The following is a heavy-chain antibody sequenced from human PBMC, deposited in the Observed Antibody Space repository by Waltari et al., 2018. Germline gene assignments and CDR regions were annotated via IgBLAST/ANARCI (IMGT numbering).Heavy chain of an antibody. CDR1: GFTVSSNY. D-gene: IGHD3-22*01. CDR3: ARELRYYDSPR. J-gene: IGHJ4*02. Sequence: EVQLVESAGGLIQPGGSLSLSCAASGFTVSSNYMSWVRQAPGKGREWVSVIYIGGSTYDADSVKGRFTISRDDSKNTLYLEMNSLRADDAAVYYGARELRYYDSPRWGQGTLVTVSS. CDR2: IYIGGST. V-gene: IGHV3-53*01.